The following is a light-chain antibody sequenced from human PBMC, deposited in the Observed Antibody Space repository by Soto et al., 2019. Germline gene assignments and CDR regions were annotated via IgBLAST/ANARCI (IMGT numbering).Light chain of an antibody. V-gene: IGKV3-11*01. Sequence: IVMTQSPATLSVSPGERATLSCRASQAISDNLAWYQHKPGQPPRLLIYDASTRATGIPARFSGSGSGTDFTLTISSLEPEDFAVYYCQQRSNWPRTCGQGNKGDIK. J-gene: IGKJ1*01. CDR1: QAISDN. CDR2: DAS. CDR3: QQRSNWPRT.